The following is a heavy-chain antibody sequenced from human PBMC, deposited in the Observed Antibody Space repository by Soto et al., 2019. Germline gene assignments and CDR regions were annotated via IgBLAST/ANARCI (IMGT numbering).Heavy chain of an antibody. V-gene: IGHV3-23*01. CDR2: ISGSGGST. CDR3: ARTWIRFGPNDY. D-gene: IGHD3-16*01. Sequence: PGGSLRLSCAASRFTFSSYAMSWVRQAPGKGLEWVSAISGSGGSTYYADSVKGRFTISRDNSKNTLYLQMNSLRAEDTAVYYCARTWIRFGPNDYWGQGAPVTVSS. J-gene: IGHJ4*02. CDR1: RFTFSSYA.